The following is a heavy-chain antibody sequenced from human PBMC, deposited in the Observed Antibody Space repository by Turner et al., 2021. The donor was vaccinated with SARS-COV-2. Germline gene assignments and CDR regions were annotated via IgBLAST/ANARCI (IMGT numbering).Heavy chain of an antibody. Sequence: QVQLVQSGAEGKKPGSSVKVSGKASGVTFSTYAITWVRQAPGQGLEWMGGIIPIFGTAKYAQKFQGRVTITADESTSTAYMELSSLRSEDTSVYYCARDAAMAPLDYWGQGTLVTVSS. J-gene: IGHJ4*02. CDR2: IIPIFGTA. D-gene: IGHD5-18*01. CDR1: GVTFSTYA. V-gene: IGHV1-69*01. CDR3: ARDAAMAPLDY.